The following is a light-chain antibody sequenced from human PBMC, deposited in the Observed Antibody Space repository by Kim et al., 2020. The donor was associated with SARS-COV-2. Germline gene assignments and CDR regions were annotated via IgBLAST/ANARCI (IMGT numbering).Light chain of an antibody. CDR3: QQRSNWPLT. V-gene: IGKV3-11*01. CDR1: QSVSRY. Sequence: SVSPGKRATRSCSANQSVSRYLAWYQQTPAQAPRLLIYDACDRATGIPARFSGSGSGTDFTLAINSLETEDFAVYYCQQRSNWPLTFGGGTKVEI. CDR2: DAC. J-gene: IGKJ4*01.